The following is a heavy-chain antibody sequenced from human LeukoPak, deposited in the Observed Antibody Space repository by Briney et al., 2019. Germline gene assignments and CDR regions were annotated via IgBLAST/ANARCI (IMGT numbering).Heavy chain of an antibody. CDR3: ARRPGSGSYSLGY. CDR2: IYHSGST. V-gene: IGHV4-31*03. Sequence: SETLSLTCTLSGGSISIGGYYWSWIRQHPGKGLQRIGYIYHSGSTNYNPSLKSRVTISVDTSKNQFSLKLSSVTAADTAVYYCARRPGSGSYSLGYWGQGTLVTVSS. CDR1: GGSISIGGYY. D-gene: IGHD3-10*01. J-gene: IGHJ4*02.